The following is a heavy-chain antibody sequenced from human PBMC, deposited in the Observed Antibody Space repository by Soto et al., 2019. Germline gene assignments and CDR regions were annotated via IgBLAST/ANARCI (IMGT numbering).Heavy chain of an antibody. Sequence: PSETLSLTCAVSGGSISSGGYSWGWIRQPPGKGLEWIGYIYHSGSTYYNPSLKSRVTISVDRSKNQFSLKLSSVTAADTAVYYCARGHSSSSSSFDYWGQGTLVTVSS. CDR1: GGSISSGGYS. CDR3: ARGHSSSSSSFDY. J-gene: IGHJ4*02. CDR2: IYHSGST. D-gene: IGHD6-6*01. V-gene: IGHV4-30-2*01.